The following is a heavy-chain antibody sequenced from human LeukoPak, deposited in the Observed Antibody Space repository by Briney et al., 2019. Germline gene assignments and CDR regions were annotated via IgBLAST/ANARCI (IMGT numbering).Heavy chain of an antibody. J-gene: IGHJ4*02. CDR1: GFTFSSYA. CDR3: ARDQGWIQLWLLLEGSSMGIDY. V-gene: IGHV3-30-3*01. D-gene: IGHD5-18*01. Sequence: GRSLRLSCAASGFTFSSYAMHWVRQAPDKGLEWVAVISYDGSNKYYADSVKGRFTISRDNSKNTLYLQMNSLRAEDTAVYYCARDQGWIQLWLLLEGSSMGIDYWGQGTLVTVSS. CDR2: ISYDGSNK.